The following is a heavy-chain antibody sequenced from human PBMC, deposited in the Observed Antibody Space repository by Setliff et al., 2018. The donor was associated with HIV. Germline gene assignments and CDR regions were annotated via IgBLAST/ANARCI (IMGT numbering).Heavy chain of an antibody. J-gene: IGHJ4*02. CDR3: ARGPASGDYSYYFDY. CDR1: GFTFSSHW. V-gene: IGHV3-7*03. Sequence: GGSLRLSCAASGFTFSSHWMSWVRQAPGKGLEWVANIKQDGSEKYHVDSVKGRFTISRDNAQNSLYLQMNSLRAEDTAVYYCARGPASGDYSYYFDYWGQGTLVTVSS. CDR2: IKQDGSEK. D-gene: IGHD3-22*01.